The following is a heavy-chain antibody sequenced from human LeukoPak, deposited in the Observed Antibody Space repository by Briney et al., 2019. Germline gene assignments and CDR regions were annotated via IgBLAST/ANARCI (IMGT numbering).Heavy chain of an antibody. V-gene: IGHV1-46*01. CDR2: INPSGGST. CDR1: GYTFTSYY. J-gene: IGHJ4*02. D-gene: IGHD2-2*01. CDR3: ARDEGCSSTSCLFDY. Sequence: VATVKVSCKASGYTFTSYYMHWVRQAPGQGLEWMGIINPSGGSTNYAQKLQGRVTMTRDMSTSTVYMELSSLRSEDTAVYYCARDEGCSSTSCLFDYWGQGTLVTVSS.